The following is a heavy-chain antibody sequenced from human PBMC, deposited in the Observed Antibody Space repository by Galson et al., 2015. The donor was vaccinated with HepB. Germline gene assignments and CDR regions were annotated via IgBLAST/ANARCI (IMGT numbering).Heavy chain of an antibody. J-gene: IGHJ5*02. CDR3: ATGAGRQVNWLDP. Sequence: SVKVSCKGSGDTFDSSSINWLRQAPGQGLQWMGRIVPIFGTPTYAQNFQDRVTITADDSTNTVYMELTSLRSNDTAVYYCATGAGRQVNWLDPWGQGTPVVVSS. V-gene: IGHV1-69*13. CDR2: IVPIFGTP. CDR1: GDTFDSSS. D-gene: IGHD6-19*01.